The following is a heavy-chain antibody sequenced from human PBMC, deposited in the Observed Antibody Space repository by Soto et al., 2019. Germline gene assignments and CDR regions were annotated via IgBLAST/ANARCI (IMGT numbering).Heavy chain of an antibody. D-gene: IGHD6-6*01. V-gene: IGHV1-18*01. Sequence: QVQLVQSGAEVKKPGASVKVSCKASGYTFTSYGISWVRQAPGQGLGWMGWISAYNGNTNYAQKLQGRVTMTTDTHADTAYTQRRSTRPDATAVYYCERVGLATRRTPPLPPTPRRACYGMDVWGQGTTVTVSS. J-gene: IGHJ6*02. CDR1: GYTFTSYG. CDR2: ISAYNGNT. CDR3: ERVGLATRRTPPLPPTPRRACYGMDV.